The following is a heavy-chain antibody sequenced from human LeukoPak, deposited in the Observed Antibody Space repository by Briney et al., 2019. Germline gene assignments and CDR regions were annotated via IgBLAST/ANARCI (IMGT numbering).Heavy chain of an antibody. CDR1: GYTFTAFY. Sequence: SVKVSCKASGYTFTAFYLHWVRQAPGQGLEWMGWINPNSGDPNYALNFQGRVTMARDTSISTAYMELSSLRSDDKAVYYCARGGDGNRRDFDYWGQGTLVTVSS. V-gene: IGHV1-2*02. CDR3: ARGGDGNRRDFDY. J-gene: IGHJ4*02. D-gene: IGHD5-24*01. CDR2: INPNSGDP.